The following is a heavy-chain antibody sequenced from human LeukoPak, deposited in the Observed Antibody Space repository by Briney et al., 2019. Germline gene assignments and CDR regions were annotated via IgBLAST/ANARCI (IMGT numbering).Heavy chain of an antibody. CDR3: ARGNSVYDYSAAAYYYYGMDV. Sequence: PSETLSLTCTVPGGSISSYCWSWIRQPPGKGLEWIGYIYYSGSTNYNPSLKSRVTISVDTSKNQFSLKLSSVTAADTAVYYCARGNSVYDYSAAAYYYYGMDVWGRGTTVTVSS. D-gene: IGHD5/OR15-5a*01. CDR1: GGSISSYC. V-gene: IGHV4-59*01. CDR2: IYYSGST. J-gene: IGHJ6*02.